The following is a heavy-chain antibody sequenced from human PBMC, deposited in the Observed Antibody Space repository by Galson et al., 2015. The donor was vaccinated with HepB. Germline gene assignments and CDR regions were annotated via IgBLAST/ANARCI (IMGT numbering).Heavy chain of an antibody. V-gene: IGHV1-24*01. D-gene: IGHD6-19*01. J-gene: IGHJ6*02. CDR2: FDPEDGET. CDR3: ASASAVAGTEAYYYYYYGMDV. CDR1: GYTLTELP. Sequence: SVKVSCKVSGYTLTELPMHWVRQAPGKGLEWMGGFDPEDGETIYAQKFQGRVTMTEDTSTDTAYMELSSLRSEDTAVYYCASASAVAGTEAYYYYYYGMDVWGQGTTVTVSS.